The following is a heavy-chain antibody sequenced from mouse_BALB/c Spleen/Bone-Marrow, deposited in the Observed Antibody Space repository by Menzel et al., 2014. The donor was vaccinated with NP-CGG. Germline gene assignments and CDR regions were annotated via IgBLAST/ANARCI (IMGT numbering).Heavy chain of an antibody. CDR3: AGPIFL. CDR2: IDPANGNT. J-gene: IGHJ4*01. Sequence: VQLKESGAELVKPGASVKLSCTASGFNTKDTYMHWVRQRPEQGLAWIGRIDPANGNTKYDPKFQGKATITADTSSNTAYLQLSSLTSEDTAVYYCAGPIFLWGQGTSVTVSS. CDR1: GFNTKDTY. V-gene: IGHV14-3*02.